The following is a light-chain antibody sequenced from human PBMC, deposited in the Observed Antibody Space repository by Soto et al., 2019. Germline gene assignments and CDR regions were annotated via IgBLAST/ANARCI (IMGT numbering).Light chain of an antibody. V-gene: IGKV3-20*01. J-gene: IGKJ1*01. Sequence: EVVLTQSPGTLSLSPGERATLSCRASQSVTNSYLAWYQQKPGRAPRLLIYDASQRATGIPDRFSGSGSETDFTLTITRLEPDDFAVYFCQDYGTSRTFGQGTKVEIK. CDR3: QDYGTSRT. CDR2: DAS. CDR1: QSVTNSY.